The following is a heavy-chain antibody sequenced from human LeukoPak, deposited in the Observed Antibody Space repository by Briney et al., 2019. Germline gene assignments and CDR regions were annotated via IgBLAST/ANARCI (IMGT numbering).Heavy chain of an antibody. CDR3: AKDRGYYYDSSAHGSYFDY. CDR2: ISWDGGTT. D-gene: IGHD3-22*01. J-gene: IGHJ4*02. Sequence: PGGSLRLSCEASGFTFDDYTMHWVRQSPGKGLEWVSLISWDGGTTYYADSVRGRFTISRDNSKNSLYLQMNSLRTEDTALYYCAKDRGYYYDSSAHGSYFDYWGQGTLVTVSS. CDR1: GFTFDDYT. V-gene: IGHV3-43*01.